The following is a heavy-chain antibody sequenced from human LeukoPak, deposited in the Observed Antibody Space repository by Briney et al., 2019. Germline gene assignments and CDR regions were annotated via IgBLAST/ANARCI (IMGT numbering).Heavy chain of an antibody. V-gene: IGHV3-74*01. Sequence: RGSLRLSCAASGFTFSGHWMYWLRQAPGKGLAWVSRINGDGSATNYAGSMKGRFTISRDNARNIVYLQMNSLREDDTAVYYCARDLNWGQVDYWGQGTLVTVSS. D-gene: IGHD7-27*01. CDR1: GFTFSGHW. CDR2: INGDGSAT. J-gene: IGHJ4*02. CDR3: ARDLNWGQVDY.